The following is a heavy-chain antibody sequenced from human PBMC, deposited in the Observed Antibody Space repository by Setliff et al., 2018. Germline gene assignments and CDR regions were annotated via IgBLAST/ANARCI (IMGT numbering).Heavy chain of an antibody. CDR2: ISYDGTNK. V-gene: IGHV3-30*07. Sequence: GGSLRLSCAASGFTFTNCAMVWVRQAPGKGLEWVTVISYDGTNKYYVDSVKGRFTISRDNSKNTLYLQMNSLRAEDTALYYCARDDDGPVAGSDMKHGDYWGQGTLVTVSS. J-gene: IGHJ4*02. D-gene: IGHD6-19*01. CDR1: GFTFTNCA. CDR3: ARDDDGPVAGSDMKHGDY.